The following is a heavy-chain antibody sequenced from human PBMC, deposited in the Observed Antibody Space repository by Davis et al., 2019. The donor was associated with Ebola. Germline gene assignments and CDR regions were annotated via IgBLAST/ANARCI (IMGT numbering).Heavy chain of an antibody. J-gene: IGHJ4*01. Sequence: SETLSLTCTVSGGSISSYYWGWIRQPPGQGLEWIGSIVYSWNTYYTPSLKSRVTISVDTSKNQFSLRLSSVTAADTAVYYCERHGHNGDHYLWGHGALVTVSS. V-gene: IGHV4-39*01. CDR1: GGSISSYY. CDR3: ERHGHNGDHYL. CDR2: IVYSWNT. D-gene: IGHD4-17*01.